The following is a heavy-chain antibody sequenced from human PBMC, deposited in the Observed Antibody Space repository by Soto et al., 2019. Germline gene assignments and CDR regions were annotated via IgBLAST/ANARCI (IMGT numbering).Heavy chain of an antibody. D-gene: IGHD3-3*01. CDR1: GCSISSSSYY. CDR3: ASPYLDFWSGLNWFDP. Sequence: SETLSLTCTVSGCSISSSSYYWGWIRQPPGKGLEWIGSIYYSGSTYYNPSLKSRVTISVDTSKNQFSLKLSSVTAADTALYYCASPYLDFWSGLNWFDPWGQGTLVTVSS. J-gene: IGHJ5*02. V-gene: IGHV4-39*01. CDR2: IYYSGST.